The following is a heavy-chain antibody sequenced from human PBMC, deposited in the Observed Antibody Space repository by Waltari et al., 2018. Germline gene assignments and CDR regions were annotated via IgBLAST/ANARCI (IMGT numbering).Heavy chain of an antibody. J-gene: IGHJ3*02. CDR1: RGTFSSYT. CDR3: ARDLGRRWLQLDDAFDI. Sequence: QVQLVQSGAEVKKPGSSVKVSCKASRGTFSSYTISWVRQAPGQGLEWMGRFIPILGIANYAQKFQGRVTITADKSTSTAYMELSSLRSEDTAVYYCARDLGRRWLQLDDAFDIWGQGTMVTVSS. D-gene: IGHD5-12*01. CDR2: FIPILGIA. V-gene: IGHV1-69*08.